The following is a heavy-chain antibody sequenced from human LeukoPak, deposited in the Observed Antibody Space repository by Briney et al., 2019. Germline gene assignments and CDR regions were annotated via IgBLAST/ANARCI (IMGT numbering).Heavy chain of an antibody. V-gene: IGHV4-34*01. CDR2: INHSGST. Sequence: PSETLSLTCAVYGGSFSGYYWSWIRQPPGKGLEWIGEINHSGSTNYNPSLKSRVTISVDTSKNQFSLKLSSVTAADTAVYYCAQSSERELPNFDYWGQGTLVTVSS. J-gene: IGHJ4*02. CDR1: GGSFSGYY. D-gene: IGHD1-26*01. CDR3: AQSSERELPNFDY.